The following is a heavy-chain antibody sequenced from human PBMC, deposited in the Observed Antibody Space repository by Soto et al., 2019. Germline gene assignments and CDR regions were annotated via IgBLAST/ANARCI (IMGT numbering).Heavy chain of an antibody. V-gene: IGHV1-8*02. J-gene: IGHJ6*02. CDR1: GYTFTSYG. D-gene: IGHD3-3*01. CDR2: ISPNNGNT. Sequence: ASVKVSCKASGYTFTSYGISWVRQAPGQGLEWMGWISPNNGNTSYAQKFQGRVTMTRNTSISTAYMELSSLRSEDTAVYYCASSHDFWSGYLPMDVWGQGTTVTVSS. CDR3: ASSHDFWSGYLPMDV.